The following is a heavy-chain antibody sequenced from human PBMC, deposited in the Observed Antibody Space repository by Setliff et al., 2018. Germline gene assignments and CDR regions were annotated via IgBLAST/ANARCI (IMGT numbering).Heavy chain of an antibody. CDR3: ARGFSYGVTTYGFDI. D-gene: IGHD2-21*02. J-gene: IGHJ3*02. CDR1: GGSISSMSYY. V-gene: IGHV4-39*07. CDR2: IYHSGSS. Sequence: SETLSLTCTVSGGSISSMSYYWGWIRQPPGKGLEWIGSIYHSGSSYCNSSLRSRVTISVDTSKNQFSLILRSVTAADTAVYFCARGFSYGVTTYGFDIWGHGTMVTVSS.